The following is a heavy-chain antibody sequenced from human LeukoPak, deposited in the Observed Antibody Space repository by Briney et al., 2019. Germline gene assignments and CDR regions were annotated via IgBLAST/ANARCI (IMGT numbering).Heavy chain of an antibody. D-gene: IGHD3-22*01. CDR1: GFTFSSYW. CDR3: ARAPSEIGGYYPEYFRH. J-gene: IGHJ1*01. CDR2: IKSDGKT. Sequence: GGSLRLSCAASGFTFSSYWMHWVRQAPGKGLVWVSRIKSDGKTNYADSVKGRFTISRDNAKNTVSLQMNSLRAGDTGVYYCARAPSEIGGYYPEYFRHWGQGTLVTVSS. V-gene: IGHV3-74*01.